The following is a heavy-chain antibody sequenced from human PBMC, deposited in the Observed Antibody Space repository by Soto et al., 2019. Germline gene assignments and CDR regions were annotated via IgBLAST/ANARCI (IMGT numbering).Heavy chain of an antibody. CDR2: IYWDDNN. D-gene: IGHD3-3*01. V-gene: IGHV2-5*02. Sequence: QITLKESGPTLVKPTQTLTLTCTFSGLSLSTSGVAVGWIRQPPGKTLEWLALIYWDDNNRYRPSLKNSLTVTKDTSKNQVVLTMTNMDPVDTGTYYCAHSDPSDDFWSGSPFHWGQGSQVTVSS. CDR1: GLSLSTSGVA. CDR3: AHSDPSDDFWSGSPFH. J-gene: IGHJ4*02.